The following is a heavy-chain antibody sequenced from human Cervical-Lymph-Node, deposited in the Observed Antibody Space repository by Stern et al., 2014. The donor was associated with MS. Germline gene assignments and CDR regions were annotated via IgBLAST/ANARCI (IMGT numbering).Heavy chain of an antibody. D-gene: IGHD4-23*01. Sequence: QLLESGGGLVKPGGSLRLSCAASGFTFSSYSMNWVRQAPGKGLEGVASLSSGGSYIYYADSLKGRFTISRDNAKNSLYLQMNSLRAEDTAVYYCARGRGGNYRYYFDYWGQGTLVTVSS. CDR3: ARGRGGNYRYYFDY. CDR1: GFTFSSYS. V-gene: IGHV3-21*01. CDR2: LSSGGSYI. J-gene: IGHJ4*02.